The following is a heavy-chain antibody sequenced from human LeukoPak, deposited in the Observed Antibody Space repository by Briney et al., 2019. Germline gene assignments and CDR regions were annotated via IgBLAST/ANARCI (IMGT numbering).Heavy chain of an antibody. V-gene: IGHV4-39*07. CDR1: GGSMRSSSYY. Sequence: PSETLSLTCTVSGGSMRSSSYYWGWIRQPPGKGLEWIGTIYYSGSTDYNASLKSRVTISLDTSKNQFSLKLSSVTAADTAVYYCARLTVPASTYYYDSSGYPYYYYYMDVWGKGTTVTVSS. D-gene: IGHD3-22*01. J-gene: IGHJ6*03. CDR3: ARLTVPASTYYYDSSGYPYYYYYMDV. CDR2: IYYSGST.